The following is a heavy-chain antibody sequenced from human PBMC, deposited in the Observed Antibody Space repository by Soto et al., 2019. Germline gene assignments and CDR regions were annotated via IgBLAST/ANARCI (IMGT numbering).Heavy chain of an antibody. CDR2: IDPSDSYT. CDR1: GDSFTSYW. D-gene: IGHD6-13*01. Sequence: GESLKISCNGAGDSFTSYWISWVRQMPGKGLEWMGRIDPSDSYTNYSPSFQGHVTISADKSISTAYLQWSSLKASDTAMYYCARQPSSSWWVYYYGMDVWGQGTTVTVSS. CDR3: ARQPSSSWWVYYYGMDV. J-gene: IGHJ6*02. V-gene: IGHV5-10-1*01.